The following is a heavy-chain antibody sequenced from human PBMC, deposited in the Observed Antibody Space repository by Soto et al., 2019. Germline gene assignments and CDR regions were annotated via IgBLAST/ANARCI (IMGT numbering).Heavy chain of an antibody. J-gene: IGHJ4*02. D-gene: IGHD5-12*01. CDR2: INHRGRT. V-gene: IGHV4-34*01. CDR1: GGSFSGYY. CDR3: ARGLGCCGYGGDDY. Sequence: QVQLQQWGAGLLKPSETLSLTCAVYGGSFSGYYWSGIRQRPGKGREWIGEINHRGRTNYNPSLKSRVTISVDTSKNQFSLKLSSVTAADTAVYYCARGLGCCGYGGDDYWGQGTLVTVSS.